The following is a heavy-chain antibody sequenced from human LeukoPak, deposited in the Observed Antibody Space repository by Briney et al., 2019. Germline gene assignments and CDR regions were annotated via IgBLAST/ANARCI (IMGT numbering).Heavy chain of an antibody. CDR2: ISGSGGST. CDR1: GFTFSSYA. J-gene: IGHJ4*02. CDR3: AKVGSAMRGYFDY. D-gene: IGHD2-2*01. V-gene: IGHV3-23*01. Sequence: GGSLRLSCAASGFTFSSYAMSWVLQAPGKGLEWVSAISGSGGSTYYADSVKGRFTISRDNSKNTLYLQMNSLRAEDTAVYYCAKVGSAMRGYFDYWGQGTLVTVSS.